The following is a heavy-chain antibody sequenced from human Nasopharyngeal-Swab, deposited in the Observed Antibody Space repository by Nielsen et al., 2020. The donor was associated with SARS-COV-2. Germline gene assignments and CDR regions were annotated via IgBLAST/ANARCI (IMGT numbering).Heavy chain of an antibody. D-gene: IGHD5-24*01. CDR2: ISGGGGST. Sequence: GGSLRLSCAASGFTFSSYGMNWVRQAPGKGLEWVSTISGGGGSTYYADSVTGRFTISKDNSENMLYLQMNSLRAEDTAVYFCAREGRDGAVSSWGQGTLVTVSS. J-gene: IGHJ5*02. CDR1: GFTFSSYG. V-gene: IGHV3-23*01. CDR3: AREGRDGAVSS.